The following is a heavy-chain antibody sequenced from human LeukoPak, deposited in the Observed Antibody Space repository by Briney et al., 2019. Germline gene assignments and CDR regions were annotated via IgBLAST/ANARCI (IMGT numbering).Heavy chain of an antibody. J-gene: IGHJ5*02. V-gene: IGHV1-2*06. CDR2: INPNSGGT. D-gene: IGHD2-15*01. CDR1: GYTFTGYY. Sequence: ASVKASCKASGYTFTGYYMHWVRQAPGQGLEWMGRINPNSGGTNYAQKFQGRVTMTRDTSISTAYMELSRLRSDDTAVYYCARYYCSGGSCLGTNWFDPWGQGTLVTVSS. CDR3: ARYYCSGGSCLGTNWFDP.